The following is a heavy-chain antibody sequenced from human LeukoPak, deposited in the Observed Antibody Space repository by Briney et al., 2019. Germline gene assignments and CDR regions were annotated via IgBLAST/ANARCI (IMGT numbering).Heavy chain of an antibody. J-gene: IGHJ4*02. Sequence: GASVKVSCKVSGYTLTELSMHWVRQAPGKGLEWMGGFDPEDGETIYAQKFQGRVTMTEDTSTDTAYMELSSLRSEDTAVYYCATGYCSSTSCYYHFDHWGQGTLVTVSS. V-gene: IGHV1-24*01. CDR2: FDPEDGET. CDR1: GYTLTELS. D-gene: IGHD2-2*01. CDR3: ATGYCSSTSCYYHFDH.